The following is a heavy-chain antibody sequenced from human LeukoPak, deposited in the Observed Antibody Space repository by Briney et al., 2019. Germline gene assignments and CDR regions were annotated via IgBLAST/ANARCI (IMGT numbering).Heavy chain of an antibody. V-gene: IGHV3-23*01. CDR2: ISGSSGST. CDR3: AKETGYSGYDYGDY. D-gene: IGHD5-12*01. J-gene: IGHJ4*02. CDR1: GFIFSSYA. Sequence: GGSLRLSCAASGFIFSSYAMSWVRQAPGKGLEWVATISGSSGSTYYADSVMRRSTISRDNSKNTVYLQMNSLRAEDTAVYYCAKETGYSGYDYGDYWGQGTLVTVSS.